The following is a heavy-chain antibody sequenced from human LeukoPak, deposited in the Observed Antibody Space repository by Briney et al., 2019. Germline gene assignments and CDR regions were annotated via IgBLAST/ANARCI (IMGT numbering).Heavy chain of an antibody. J-gene: IGHJ4*02. CDR1: GVPISSGGYY. Sequence: SETLSLTCTVSGVPISSGGYYWSWIRQHPGKGLEWIGYIYYSGNTFYNPSLESRVTISVDTSKNQFSLELNSVTAADTAVYHCARTYYDILTGSTLNYFDYWGQGTLVTVSS. CDR2: IYYSGNT. D-gene: IGHD3-9*01. V-gene: IGHV4-31*03. CDR3: ARTYYDILTGSTLNYFDY.